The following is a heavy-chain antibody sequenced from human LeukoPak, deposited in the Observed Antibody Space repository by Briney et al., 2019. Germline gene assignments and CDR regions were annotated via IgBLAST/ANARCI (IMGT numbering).Heavy chain of an antibody. J-gene: IGHJ2*01. CDR1: GFAFRTYA. V-gene: IGHV3-23*01. Sequence: GGSLRLPCAASGFAFRTYAMTWVRQAPARGLEWVAAISGRGDSTYYADSAEGRFTISRDKSKNTLYLQVNSLRADDTAVYYCARDYAGNSWYFDLWGRGTLVSVSS. D-gene: IGHD4-23*01. CDR2: ISGRGDST. CDR3: ARDYAGNSWYFDL.